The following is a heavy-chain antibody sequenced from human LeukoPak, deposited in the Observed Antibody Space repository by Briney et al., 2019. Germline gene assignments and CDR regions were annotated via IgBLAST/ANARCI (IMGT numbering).Heavy chain of an antibody. CDR1: GYIFTSYA. V-gene: IGHV1-3*03. CDR3: ARGPSGYHNT. D-gene: IGHD5-12*01. Sequence: RASVKVSCKASGYIFTSYAMHWVRQAPGQRLEWMGWINAGNGNTKYSQEFQGRVTITRDTSASTAYMELSSLRSEDTAVYYCARGPSGYHNTGGQGTLVTVSS. CDR2: INAGNGNT. J-gene: IGHJ4*02.